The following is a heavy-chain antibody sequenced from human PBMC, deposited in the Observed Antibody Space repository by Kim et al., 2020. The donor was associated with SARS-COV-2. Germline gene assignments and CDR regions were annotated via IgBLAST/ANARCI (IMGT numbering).Heavy chain of an antibody. CDR1: GFNFSNYY. J-gene: IGHJ6*01. V-gene: IGHV3-11*04. Sequence: GGSLRLSCAASGFNFSNYYMNWVRQAPGKGLEWISNISESGHSIYYADSVKGRFTISRDNTKNTLYLQMNSLRAEDTAIYYCSTVRWAGVDGALDHGG. D-gene: IGHD3-3*01. CDR3: STVRWAGVDGALDH. CDR2: ISESGHSI.